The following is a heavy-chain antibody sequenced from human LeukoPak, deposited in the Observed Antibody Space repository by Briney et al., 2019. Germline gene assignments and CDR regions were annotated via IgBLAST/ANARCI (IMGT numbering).Heavy chain of an antibody. J-gene: IGHJ6*02. CDR1: GYTFTRYD. CDR2: MNGNSGIT. V-gene: IGHV1-8*01. CDR3: ARPRGGYSSSWDPDYYYYYGMDV. D-gene: IGHD6-13*01. Sequence: GASVKVSCKASGYTFTRYDINWGRQAPGQGRGWMGWMNGNSGITNNAQKFQGRVTMTRNTSISTAYMELSSLRSEDTAVYYCARPRGGYSSSWDPDYYYYYGMDVWGQGTTVTVSS.